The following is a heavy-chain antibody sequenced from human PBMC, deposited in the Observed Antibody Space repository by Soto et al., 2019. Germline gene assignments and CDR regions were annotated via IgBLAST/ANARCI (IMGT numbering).Heavy chain of an antibody. CDR2: INPSGGST. CDR1: GYTFTSYY. CDR3: ARDQEPSTLYYDYYYMDV. Sequence: QVQLVQSGAEVKKPGASVTVSCKASGYTFTSYYIHWVRQAPGQGLEWMGIINPSGGSTSYVQKFQGRVTMTRDTSTSTVYMEVSGLRSEDTAVYYCARDQEPSTLYYDYYYMDVWGKGTTVTVSS. V-gene: IGHV1-46*03. J-gene: IGHJ6*03.